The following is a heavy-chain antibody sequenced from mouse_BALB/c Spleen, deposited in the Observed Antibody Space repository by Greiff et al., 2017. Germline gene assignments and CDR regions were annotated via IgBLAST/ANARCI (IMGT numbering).Heavy chain of an antibody. CDR2: ISSGGGST. CDR1: GFAFSSYD. Sequence: EVNVVESGGGLVKPGGSLKLSCAASGFAFSSYDMSWVRQTPEKRLEWVAYISSGGGSTYYPDTVKGRFTISRDNAKNTLYLQMSSLKSEDTAMYYCARRGTTVVANFDYWGQGTTLTVSS. CDR3: ARRGTTVVANFDY. V-gene: IGHV5-12-1*01. J-gene: IGHJ2*01. D-gene: IGHD1-1*01.